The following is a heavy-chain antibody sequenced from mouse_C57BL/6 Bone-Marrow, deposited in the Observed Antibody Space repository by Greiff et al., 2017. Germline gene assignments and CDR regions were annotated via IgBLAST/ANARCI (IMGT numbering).Heavy chain of an antibody. V-gene: IGHV1-66*01. J-gene: IGHJ3*01. D-gene: IGHD2-5*01. CDR1: GYSFTSYY. CDR2: IYPGSGNT. Sequence: QVHVKQSGPELVKPGASVKISCKASGYSFTSYYIHWVKQRPGQGLEWIGWIYPGSGNTKYNEKFKGKATLTADTSSSTAYMQLSSLTSEDSAVYYCARAAYYSNYLAWFAYWGQGTLVTVSA. CDR3: ARAAYYSNYLAWFAY.